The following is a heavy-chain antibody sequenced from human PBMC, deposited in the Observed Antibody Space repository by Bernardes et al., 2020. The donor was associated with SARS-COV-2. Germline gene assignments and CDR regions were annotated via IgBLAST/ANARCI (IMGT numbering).Heavy chain of an antibody. CDR1: GFSFSDYY. V-gene: IGHV3-11*01. Sequence: GGSLRLSCAGSGFSFSDYYMAWIRQSPGKGLEWVSYISSGGSTRFYAESVKARFTISRDNADNSVYLQMNSLRVEDTGVYYCARDLGVYSGSNEWGQGTLVTVSS. J-gene: IGHJ4*02. CDR2: ISSGGSTR. D-gene: IGHD1-26*01. CDR3: ARDLGVYSGSNE.